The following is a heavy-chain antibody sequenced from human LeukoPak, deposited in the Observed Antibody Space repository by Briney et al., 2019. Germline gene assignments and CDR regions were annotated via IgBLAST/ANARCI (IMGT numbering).Heavy chain of an antibody. V-gene: IGHV3-21*01. CDR2: ISSSSSYI. Sequence: GGSLRLSCAASGFTFSSYSMNWARQAPGKGLEWVSSISSSSSYIYYADSVKGRFTISRDNAKTSLYLQMNSLRAEDTAVYYCARVFLIVAAGTVDYWGQGTLVTVSS. CDR1: GFTFSSYS. D-gene: IGHD6-13*01. J-gene: IGHJ4*02. CDR3: ARVFLIVAAGTVDY.